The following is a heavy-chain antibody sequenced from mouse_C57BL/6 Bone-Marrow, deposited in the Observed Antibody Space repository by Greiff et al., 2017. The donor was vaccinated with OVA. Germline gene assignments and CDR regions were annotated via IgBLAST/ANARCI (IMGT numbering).Heavy chain of an antibody. CDR1: GFTFSDYG. V-gene: IGHV5-15*04. Sequence: EVMLVESGGGLVQPGGSLKLSCAASGFTFSDYGMAWVRQAPRKGPEWEAVSSKLAYRIYDADTVTGRFTISRENAKNTLYLEMSSLRSEDTAMYYCARQIYYGNYWYFDVWGTGTTVTVSS. J-gene: IGHJ1*03. CDR2: SSKLAYRI. D-gene: IGHD2-1*01. CDR3: ARQIYYGNYWYFDV.